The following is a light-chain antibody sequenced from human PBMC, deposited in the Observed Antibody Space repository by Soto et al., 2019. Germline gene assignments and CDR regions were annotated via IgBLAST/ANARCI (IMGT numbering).Light chain of an antibody. J-gene: IGKJ1*01. CDR1: QTVTSNY. CDR2: GAS. Sequence: EFVLTQSPGTLSLSPGERATLSCRASQTVTSNYLAWYQQKPGQAPRLLIYGASNRATGIPDRFSGSGSETDFTLTISRLEPEDFAVYYCQQYSRSPRTFGQGTKVDIK. V-gene: IGKV3-20*01. CDR3: QQYSRSPRT.